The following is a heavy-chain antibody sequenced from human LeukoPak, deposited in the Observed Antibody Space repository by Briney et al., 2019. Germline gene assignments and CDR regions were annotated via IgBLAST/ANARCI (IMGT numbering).Heavy chain of an antibody. Sequence: GGSLRLSCAASGFNFNTYAMHWVRQAPGQGLEWVSFIRYDGSTIYYAESVKGRFTISRDNSKTTLFLQMNSLTAEDTALYYCVKGQGPYNWNSYFDYWGQGALVSVSS. J-gene: IGHJ4*02. CDR3: VKGQGPYNWNSYFDY. CDR1: GFNFNTYA. CDR2: IRYDGSTI. D-gene: IGHD1-7*01. V-gene: IGHV3-30*02.